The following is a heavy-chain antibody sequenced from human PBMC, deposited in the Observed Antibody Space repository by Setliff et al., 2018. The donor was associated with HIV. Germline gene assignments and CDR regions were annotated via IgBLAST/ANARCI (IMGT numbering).Heavy chain of an antibody. Sequence: GGSLRLSCAASGFAFSSYAMSWVRQAPGKGLAWVSAIRGSGGSTYYADSVKGRFTISRDNSKNTLYLQMNSLRAEDTAVYYCASDDVGATRLGYWGQGTLVTVSS. CDR2: IRGSGGST. D-gene: IGHD1-26*01. CDR1: GFAFSSYA. V-gene: IGHV3-23*01. J-gene: IGHJ4*02. CDR3: ASDDVGATRLGY.